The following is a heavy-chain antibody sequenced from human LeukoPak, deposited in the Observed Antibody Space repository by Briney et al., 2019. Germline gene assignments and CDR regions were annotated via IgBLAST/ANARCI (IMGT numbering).Heavy chain of an antibody. CDR3: ARGYYDILTGCTFDY. CDR1: GFTFSSYW. D-gene: IGHD3-9*01. Sequence: PGGSLRLSCAASGFTFSSYWMSWVRQAPGKGLEWVANIKQDGSEKYYVDSVKGRFTISRDNAKNSLYLQMNSLRAEDTAVYYCARGYYDILTGCTFDYWGQGTLVTVSS. V-gene: IGHV3-7*03. CDR2: IKQDGSEK. J-gene: IGHJ4*02.